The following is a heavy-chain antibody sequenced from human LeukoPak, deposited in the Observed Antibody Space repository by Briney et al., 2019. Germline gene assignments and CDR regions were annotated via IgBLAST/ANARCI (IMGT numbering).Heavy chain of an antibody. Sequence: ASVKVSCKASGGTFSSYAISWVRQAPGQGLEWMGGIIPIFGTANYAQKFQGRVTITADESTSTAYMELSSLRCEDTAVYYCARTGLRDGYNNFDYWGQRTLVTVSS. D-gene: IGHD5-24*01. CDR3: ARTGLRDGYNNFDY. CDR2: IIPIFGTA. CDR1: GGTFSSYA. J-gene: IGHJ4*02. V-gene: IGHV1-69*13.